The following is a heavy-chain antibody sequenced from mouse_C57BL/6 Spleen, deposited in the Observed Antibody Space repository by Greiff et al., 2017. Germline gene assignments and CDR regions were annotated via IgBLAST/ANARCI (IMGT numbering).Heavy chain of an antibody. CDR3: ARGNYYGD. V-gene: IGHV1-82*01. CDR2: NYPGDGDT. J-gene: IGHJ4*01. CDR1: GYAFSSSW. Sequence: VQLQQSGPELVKPGASVKISCKASGYAFSSSWMNWVKQRPGTGLEWIGRNYPGDGDTNYNGKFKGKATLTADKSSSTAYMQLSSLTSGDSAVYFCARGNYYGDWGQGTSVTVSS. D-gene: IGHD1-1*01.